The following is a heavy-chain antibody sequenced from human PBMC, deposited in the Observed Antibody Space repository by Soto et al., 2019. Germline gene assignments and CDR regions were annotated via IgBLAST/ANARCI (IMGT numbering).Heavy chain of an antibody. Sequence: SETLSLTCTVSGGSISSSSYYWGWIRQPPGKGLEWLGSIYYSGSTYYNPSLKSRVTISVDTSKNQLSLKLSSVTAADTAVYYCARVNCSGGGCYPFDYWGKETLVTVPS. V-gene: IGHV4-39*01. CDR2: IYYSGST. CDR1: GGSISSSSYY. CDR3: ARVNCSGGGCYPFDY. J-gene: IGHJ4*02. D-gene: IGHD2-15*01.